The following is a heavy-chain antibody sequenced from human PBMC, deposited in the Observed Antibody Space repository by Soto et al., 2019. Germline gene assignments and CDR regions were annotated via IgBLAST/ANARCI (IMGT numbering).Heavy chain of an antibody. Sequence: QVQLVESGEGVVQPGRSLTLSCAASGFTFSSFTMHWVRQAPGKGLEWVAVISYDGNNKNYADSVRGRFTISRDNSKNTLFLQMNSLKTDDTAVYYCAREWDFGSENYYNWAYNYFDPWGQGTLVTVSS. CDR1: GFTFSSFT. CDR2: ISYDGNNK. V-gene: IGHV3-30-3*01. CDR3: AREWDFGSENYYNWAYNYFDP. D-gene: IGHD3-10*01. J-gene: IGHJ5*02.